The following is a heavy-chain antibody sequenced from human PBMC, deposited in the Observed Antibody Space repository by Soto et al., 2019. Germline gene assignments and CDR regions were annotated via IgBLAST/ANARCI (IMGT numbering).Heavy chain of an antibody. CDR1: GYTFTSYG. D-gene: IGHD6-13*01. V-gene: IGHV1-18*01. CDR3: AREGIIAAAGPYYYMAV. CDR2: ISAYNGNT. J-gene: IGHJ6*03. Sequence: ASVKVSCKASGYTFTSYGLSWVRQAPGQGLEWMGWISAYNGNTNYAQKLQGRVTMTTDTSTSTAYMELRSLRSDDTAAYYCAREGIIAAAGPYYYMAVWGKGTTVTVSS.